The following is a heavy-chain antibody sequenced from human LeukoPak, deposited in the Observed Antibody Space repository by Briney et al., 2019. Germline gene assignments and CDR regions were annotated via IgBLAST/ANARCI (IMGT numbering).Heavy chain of an antibody. V-gene: IGHV4-30-4*01. Sequence: PSETLSLTCTVSGGSISSGDYYWSWIRQPPGKGLEWIGYIYYSGSTYYNPSLQSRVTISVDTSKNQFSLKLSSVTAADTAVYYCARMDTAMGMPFDYWGQGTLVTVSS. CDR3: ARMDTAMGMPFDY. D-gene: IGHD5-18*01. J-gene: IGHJ4*02. CDR1: GGSISSGDYY. CDR2: IYYSGST.